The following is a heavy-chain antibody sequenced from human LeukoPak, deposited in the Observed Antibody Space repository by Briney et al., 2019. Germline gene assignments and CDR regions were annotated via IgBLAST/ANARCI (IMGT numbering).Heavy chain of an antibody. CDR3: ARERVWSGTYFDY. V-gene: IGHV4-59*01. J-gene: IGHJ4*02. Sequence: PSETLSLTCTVSGGSISSYYRSWIRQPPGKGLEWIGYIYYSGSTNYNPSLKSRVTISVDTSKNQFSLKLSSVTAADTAVYYCARERVWSGTYFDYWGQGTLVTVSS. D-gene: IGHD3-3*01. CDR1: GGSISSYY. CDR2: IYYSGST.